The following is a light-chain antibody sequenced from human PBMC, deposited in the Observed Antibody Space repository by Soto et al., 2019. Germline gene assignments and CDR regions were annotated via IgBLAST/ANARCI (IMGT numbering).Light chain of an antibody. V-gene: IGKV1-39*01. CDR3: QQSYSTPLT. CDR2: AAS. CDR1: QSISSY. Sequence: GDRVTITCRASQSISSYLNWYQQKPGKAPKLLIYAASSLQSGVPSRFSGSGSGTDFTLTISSLQPEDFATYYCQQSYSTPLTFGGGTKVEIK. J-gene: IGKJ4*01.